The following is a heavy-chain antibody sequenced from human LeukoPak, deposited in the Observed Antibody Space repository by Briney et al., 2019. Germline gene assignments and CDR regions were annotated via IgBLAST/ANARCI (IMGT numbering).Heavy chain of an antibody. Sequence: SETLSLTCAVYGGSFSGYYWSWIRQPAGKGLEWIGRMYVSGNTNYNPSLKSRVTMSLDTSTNQFSLQLSSVTAADTAVYYCARERSTTINTYYFDSWGQGTLVTVSS. V-gene: IGHV4-4*07. J-gene: IGHJ4*02. CDR3: ARERSTTINTYYFDS. CDR2: MYVSGNT. CDR1: GGSFSGYY. D-gene: IGHD4-11*01.